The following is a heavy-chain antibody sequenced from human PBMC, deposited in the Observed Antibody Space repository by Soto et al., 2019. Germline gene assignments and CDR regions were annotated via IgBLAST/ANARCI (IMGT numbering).Heavy chain of an antibody. CDR1: GYTFTGYY. J-gene: IGHJ6*02. D-gene: IGHD6-6*01. CDR3: AREGSSSFGMDV. CDR2: INPNSGGT. Sequence: ASVKVSCKASGYTFTGYYKHWVRQAPGQGLEWMGWINPNSGGTNYAQKFQGRVTMTRDTSISTAYMELSRLRSDDTAVYYCAREGSSSFGMDVWGQGTTVTVSS. V-gene: IGHV1-2*02.